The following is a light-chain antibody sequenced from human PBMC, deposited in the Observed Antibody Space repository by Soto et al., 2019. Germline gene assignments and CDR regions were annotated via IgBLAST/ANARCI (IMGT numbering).Light chain of an antibody. Sequence: DVVLTQSPLYLPVTLGQPASISCTSSQSLVSSDGNTYLNWFQQRPGQSPRRLIYKVSDRDSGVPDRFSGSGSGTDFTLKINRVEAEDVAVYYCMQGTHWPYTFGQGTKLEIK. CDR3: MQGTHWPYT. J-gene: IGKJ2*01. CDR2: KVS. V-gene: IGKV2-30*01. CDR1: QSLVSSDGNTY.